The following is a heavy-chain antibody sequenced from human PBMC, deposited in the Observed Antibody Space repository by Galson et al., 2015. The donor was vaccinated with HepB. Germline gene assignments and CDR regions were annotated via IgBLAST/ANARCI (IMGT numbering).Heavy chain of an antibody. Sequence: SLRLSCAASGFTFSSYSMNWVRQAPGKGLEWVSYISSSSTIYYADSVKGQFTISRDNAKNSLYLQMNSLRAEDTAVYYCARDRYYYDSSGYDYWGQGTLVTVSS. J-gene: IGHJ4*02. V-gene: IGHV3-48*01. CDR2: ISSSSTI. CDR1: GFTFSSYS. CDR3: ARDRYYYDSSGYDY. D-gene: IGHD3-22*01.